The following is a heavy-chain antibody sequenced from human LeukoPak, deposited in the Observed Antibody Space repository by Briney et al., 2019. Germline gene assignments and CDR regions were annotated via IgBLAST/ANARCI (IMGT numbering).Heavy chain of an antibody. CDR2: IPYDGSNK. V-gene: IGHV3-30-3*01. J-gene: IGHJ4*02. D-gene: IGHD6-19*01. Sequence: GGYLRLSCAASGFTFSSYAMHWVRQAPGKGLEWVAVIPYDGSNKYYADSVKGRFTISRDNSKNTLYLQMNSLRAEDTAVYYCARDIAQWLALRLDYWGQGTLVTVSS. CDR3: ARDIAQWLALRLDY. CDR1: GFTFSSYA.